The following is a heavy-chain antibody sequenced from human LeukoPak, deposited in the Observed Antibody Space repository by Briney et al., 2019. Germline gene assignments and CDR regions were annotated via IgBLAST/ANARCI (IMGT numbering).Heavy chain of an antibody. J-gene: IGHJ3*02. CDR3: ARGWGAFDI. CDR2: INHSGST. V-gene: IGHV4-34*01. Sequence: SETLSLTCAVYGGSFSGYYWSWIRQPPGKGLEWIGEINHSGSTNYNPSLKSRVTISVDTSKNQFSLKLSSVTAADTAVYYCARGWGAFDIWGQGTMVTVSS. D-gene: IGHD3-16*01. CDR1: GGSFSGYY.